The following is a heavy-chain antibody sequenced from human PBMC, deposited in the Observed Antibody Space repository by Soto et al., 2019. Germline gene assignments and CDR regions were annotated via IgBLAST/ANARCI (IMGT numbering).Heavy chain of an antibody. J-gene: IGHJ5*02. Sequence: QVQLVQSGAEVKKPGSSVKVSCKASGGTFSNFVLSWVRQAPGQGLEWMGKIIPIFGTPNYAQQFQGRVTITADDSTNTAYMELSSLRSEDTAVYYCARDLGQDCTTTSCYHRGWFDPWGQGTLVTVSS. V-gene: IGHV1-69*18. CDR3: ARDLGQDCTTTSCYHRGWFDP. CDR1: GGTFSNFV. CDR2: IIPIFGTP. D-gene: IGHD2-2*01.